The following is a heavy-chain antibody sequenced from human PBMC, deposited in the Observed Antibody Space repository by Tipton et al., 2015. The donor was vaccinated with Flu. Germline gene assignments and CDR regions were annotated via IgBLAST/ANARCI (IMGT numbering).Heavy chain of an antibody. CDR3: ARIYYYGSGDYYLDS. CDR2: IYTTGST. CDR1: GGSISSGSYY. Sequence: TLSLTCTVSGGSISSGSYYWSWIRQPAGKGLEWIGRIYTTGSTNYNPSLKSRVTLSADTSKNKFSLKLRSVTAAVTAVYYCARIYYYGSGDYYLDSWGQGTVVSVSS. V-gene: IGHV4-61*02. D-gene: IGHD3-10*01. J-gene: IGHJ4*02.